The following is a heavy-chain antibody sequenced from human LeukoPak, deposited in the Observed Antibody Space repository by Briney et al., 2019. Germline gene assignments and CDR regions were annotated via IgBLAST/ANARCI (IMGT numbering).Heavy chain of an antibody. Sequence: GGSLRLSCAASGFTFDDYGMSWVRQAPGKGLEWVSGINWNGGSTGYADSVKGRFTISRDNAKNSLYLQMNGLRAEDMALYYCTKEGWDAFDVWGQGTMVTVSS. CDR3: TKEGWDAFDV. D-gene: IGHD5-24*01. CDR1: GFTFDDYG. CDR2: INWNGGST. J-gene: IGHJ3*01. V-gene: IGHV3-20*04.